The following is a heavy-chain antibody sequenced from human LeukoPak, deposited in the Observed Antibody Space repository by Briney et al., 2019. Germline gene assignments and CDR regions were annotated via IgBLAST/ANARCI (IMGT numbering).Heavy chain of an antibody. V-gene: IGHV3-30*02. D-gene: IGHD4-23*01. Sequence: PGGSLRLSCAGSGFTFSTYGMHWVRQSPGKGLEWVAFIRYDESKEFYADSLKGRFTVSRDNSKNTLFLQINSLRTEDTAVYYCAKALVTTLINTYQIDFWGQGTLVTVSS. CDR3: AKALVTTLINTYQIDF. CDR2: IRYDESKE. CDR1: GFTFSTYG. J-gene: IGHJ4*02.